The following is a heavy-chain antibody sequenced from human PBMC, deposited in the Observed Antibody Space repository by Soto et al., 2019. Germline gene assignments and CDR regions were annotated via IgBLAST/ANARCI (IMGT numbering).Heavy chain of an antibody. CDR2: IYPGDSDT. CDR1: GYSFTSYW. Sequence: GESLKISCKGSGYSFTSYWIGWVRQMPGKGLEWMGIIYPGDSDTRYSPSFQGQVTISADKSISTAYLQWSSLKASDTAMYYCATTSAAGKYYYGMDVWGQGNTVTVS. CDR3: ATTSAAGKYYYGMDV. V-gene: IGHV5-51*01. J-gene: IGHJ6*02. D-gene: IGHD6-13*01.